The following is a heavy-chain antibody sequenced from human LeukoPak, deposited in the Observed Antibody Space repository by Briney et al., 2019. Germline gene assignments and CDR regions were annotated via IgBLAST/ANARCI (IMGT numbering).Heavy chain of an antibody. J-gene: IGHJ4*02. CDR3: TRAVAGHPD. D-gene: IGHD6-19*01. CDR1: GVAFSNYY. CDR2: INHSGYT. V-gene: IGHV4-34*01. Sequence: PSETPSLTCAVSGVAFSNYYWSWVRQSPRKGLEWIGEINHSGYTNYNPSLKSRVTMSIDTSKNQFSLMLTSVTAADTAVYYCTRAVAGHPDWGQGTLVTVSS.